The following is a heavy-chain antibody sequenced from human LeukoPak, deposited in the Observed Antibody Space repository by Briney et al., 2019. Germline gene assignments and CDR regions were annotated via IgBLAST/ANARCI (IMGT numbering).Heavy chain of an antibody. CDR3: ARLLFRIGYCSSTSCYAARDTRRPFDY. D-gene: IGHD2-2*01. V-gene: IGHV4-61*02. CDR2: IYTSGST. CDR1: GGSISSGSYY. J-gene: IGHJ4*02. Sequence: MSSETLSLTCTVSGGSISSGSYYWSWIRQPAGKGLEWIGRIYTSGSTNYNPSLKSRVTISVDTSKNQFSLKLSSVTAADTAVYYCARLLFRIGYCSSTSCYAARDTRRPFDYWGQGTLVTVSS.